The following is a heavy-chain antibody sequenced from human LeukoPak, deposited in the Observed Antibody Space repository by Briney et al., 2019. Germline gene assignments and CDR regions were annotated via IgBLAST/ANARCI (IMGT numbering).Heavy chain of an antibody. CDR1: GGSVSSGSYY. V-gene: IGHV4-61*01. J-gene: IGHJ4*02. CDR3: ASLYSYGPRSSYYFDY. CDR2: IYYSGST. Sequence: SETLSLTCTVSGGSVSSGSYYWSWIRQPPGKGLEWIGYIYYSGSTNYNPSLKSRVTISVDTSKNQFSLKLSSVTAADTAVYYCASLYSYGPRSSYYFDYWGQGTLVTVSS. D-gene: IGHD5-18*01.